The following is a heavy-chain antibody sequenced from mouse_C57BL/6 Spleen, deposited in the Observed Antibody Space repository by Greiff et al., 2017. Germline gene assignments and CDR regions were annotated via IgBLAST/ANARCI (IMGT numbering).Heavy chain of an antibody. J-gene: IGHJ3*01. V-gene: IGHV1-7*01. CDR1: GYTFTSYW. D-gene: IGHD2-4*01. CDR2: INPSSGYT. CDR3: ASSSDYDERAWFAY. Sequence: VLLVESGAELAKPGASVKLSCKASGYTFTSYWMHWVKQRPGQGLEWIGYINPSSGYTKYNQKFKDKATLTVDKSSSTAYMRLSSLTYEDSAVYYCASSSDYDERAWFAYWGQGTLVTVSA.